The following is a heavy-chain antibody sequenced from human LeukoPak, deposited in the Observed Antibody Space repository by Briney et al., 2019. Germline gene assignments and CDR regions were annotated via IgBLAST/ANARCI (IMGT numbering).Heavy chain of an antibody. CDR2: IKQDGSEK. J-gene: IGHJ4*02. D-gene: IGHD1-26*01. Sequence: GGSLRLSCVASGFNYNTYWMSWVRQAPGKGLEWVANIKQDGSEKNYVDSVKGRFTISRDNAKNSLYLQMNSLRAEDTAIYYCTRDYRGTFDYWGQGTLVTVSS. CDR3: TRDYRGTFDY. V-gene: IGHV3-7*03. CDR1: GFNYNTYW.